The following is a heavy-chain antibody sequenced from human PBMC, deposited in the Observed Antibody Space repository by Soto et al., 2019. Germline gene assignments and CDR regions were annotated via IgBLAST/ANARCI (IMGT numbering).Heavy chain of an antibody. J-gene: IGHJ4*02. CDR1: GYTFTAYY. CDR2: INPNSGDT. CDR3: ARALKSGGGY. V-gene: IGHV1-2*02. D-gene: IGHD3-10*01. Sequence: QVQLVQSGAEVKKPGASVKVSCKTSGYTFTAYYIHWVRQAPGQGLEWMGWINPNSGDTKYAQNFPDRVTMTRDTSISTADMELSRRISDDPAFYYCARALKSGGGYWGQGILVTVSS.